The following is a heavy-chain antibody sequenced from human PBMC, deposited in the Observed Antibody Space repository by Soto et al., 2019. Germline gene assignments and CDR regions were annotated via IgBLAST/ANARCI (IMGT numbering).Heavy chain of an antibody. CDR3: ARDIAVAGTGWFDP. Sequence: SVKVSCNASGYTFTGYYMHWVRQAPGQGLEWMGWINPNSGGTNYAQKFQGRVTMTRDTSISTAYMELSRLRSDDTAVYYCARDIAVAGTGWFDPWGQGTLVTVSS. J-gene: IGHJ5*02. V-gene: IGHV1-2*02. CDR1: GYTFTGYY. CDR2: INPNSGGT. D-gene: IGHD6-19*01.